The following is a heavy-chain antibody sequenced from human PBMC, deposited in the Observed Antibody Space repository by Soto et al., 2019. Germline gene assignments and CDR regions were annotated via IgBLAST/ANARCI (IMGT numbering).Heavy chain of an antibody. CDR2: IKQDGSEK. J-gene: IGHJ6*02. V-gene: IGHV3-7*03. CDR1: GFTFSSYW. D-gene: IGHD1-26*01. CDR3: ARATRWELLDYYDGMDV. Sequence: EVQLVESGGGLVQPGGSLRLSCAASGFTFSSYWMSWVRQAPGKGLEWVANIKQDGSEKYYVDSVKGRFTISRDNAKNSMYLQMNSLRAADTAVYYCARATRWELLDYYDGMDVWGQGTTVTVSS.